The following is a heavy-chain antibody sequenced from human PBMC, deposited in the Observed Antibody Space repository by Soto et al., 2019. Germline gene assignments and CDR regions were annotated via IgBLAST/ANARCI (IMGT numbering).Heavy chain of an antibody. CDR1: GFTFSSYG. D-gene: IGHD3-22*01. J-gene: IGHJ1*01. V-gene: IGHV3-30*18. CDR3: AKEILDYDSSGVEYFQH. CDR2: ISYDGSNK. Sequence: PGGSLRLSCAASGFTFSSYGMHWVRQAPGKGLEWVAVISYDGSNKYYADSVKGRFTISRDNSKNTLYLQMNSLRAEDTAVYYCAKEILDYDSSGVEYFQHWGQGTLVTVS.